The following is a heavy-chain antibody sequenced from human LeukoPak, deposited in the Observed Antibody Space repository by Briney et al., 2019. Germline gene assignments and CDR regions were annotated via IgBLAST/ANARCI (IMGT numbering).Heavy chain of an antibody. D-gene: IGHD5-18*01. V-gene: IGHV4-4*07. CDR1: GGSVTTYY. CDR3: AREGDDGYSFGYPISY. Sequence: SETLSLTCTVSGGSVTTYYRSWIRQSAGKGLEWIGRIYGSGSTNYSPSLKSRVTMSLDTSKNQFSLKLSSVTAADTAVYYCAREGDDGYSFGYPISYWGQGSLVTVSS. J-gene: IGHJ4*02. CDR2: IYGSGST.